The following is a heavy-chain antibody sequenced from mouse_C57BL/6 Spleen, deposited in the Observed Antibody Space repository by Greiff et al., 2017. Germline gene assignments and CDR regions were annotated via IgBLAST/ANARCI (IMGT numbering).Heavy chain of an antibody. Sequence: QVQLQQSDAELVKPGASVKISCTVSGYTFTDHTIHWMKQRPEQGLEWIGYIYPRDVSPKYNAKFKGKATLTADKSSSTAYMQHNSLTSEDSAVYFCARPRCYSNFDDWGQGTTLTGSS. CDR2: IYPRDVSP. CDR3: ARPRCYSNFDD. J-gene: IGHJ2*01. CDR1: GYTFTDHT. D-gene: IGHD2-5*01. V-gene: IGHV1-78*01.